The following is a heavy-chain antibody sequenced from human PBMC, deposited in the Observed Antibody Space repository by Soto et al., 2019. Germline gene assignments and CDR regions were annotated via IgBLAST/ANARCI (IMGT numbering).Heavy chain of an antibody. V-gene: IGHV5-51*01. CDR3: ARRQYSSSGYYYYGMDV. Sequence: PGESLKISCKGSGYSFTSYWIGWVRQMPGKGLEWMGIIYPGDSDTRYSPSFQGQVTISADKSISTAYLQWSSLKASDTAMYYCARRQYSSSGYYYYGMDVWGQGTTVTISS. CDR1: GYSFTSYW. J-gene: IGHJ6*02. D-gene: IGHD6-6*01. CDR2: IYPGDSDT.